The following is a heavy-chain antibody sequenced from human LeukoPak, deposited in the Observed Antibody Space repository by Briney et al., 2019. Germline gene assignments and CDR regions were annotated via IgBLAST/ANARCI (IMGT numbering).Heavy chain of an antibody. Sequence: GGSLRLSCAASGFTFSSYWMHWVRHGPGKGLVWVSRIYSDGSRTTYADSVKGRFTISGDNAKNTLYLQMNSLRAEDTAVHYCARSGRGGAFDIWGHGTMVTVSS. V-gene: IGHV3-74*01. CDR2: IYSDGSRT. D-gene: IGHD1-26*01. J-gene: IGHJ3*02. CDR1: GFTFSSYW. CDR3: ARSGRGGAFDI.